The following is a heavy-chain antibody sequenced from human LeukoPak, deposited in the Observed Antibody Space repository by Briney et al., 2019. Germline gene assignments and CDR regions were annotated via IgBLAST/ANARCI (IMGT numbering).Heavy chain of an antibody. CDR2: ITFSDGYT. V-gene: IGHV3-21*01. Sequence: GGSLRLSCAASGLTFTSYTMTWVRQAPGKGLEWVSSITFSDGYTYYADSVKGRFTISRDNAKNSLYLQMNSLRAEDTAVYYCARAEVGATWDTYAFDIWGQGTMVTVSS. CDR1: GLTFTSYT. D-gene: IGHD1-26*01. J-gene: IGHJ3*02. CDR3: ARAEVGATWDTYAFDI.